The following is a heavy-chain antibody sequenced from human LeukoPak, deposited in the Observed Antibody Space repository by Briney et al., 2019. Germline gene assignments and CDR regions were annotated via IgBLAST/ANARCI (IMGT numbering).Heavy chain of an antibody. CDR1: GFTFSSYA. D-gene: IGHD6-25*01. Sequence: GGSLRLSCAASGFTFSSYAMTWVRQAPGKGLEWVSTISDSGARTNYADSAKGRFTISRDNSMNTLYLQMNSLRADDTAVYYCASDYFLDYWGQGTLVTASS. J-gene: IGHJ4*02. CDR3: ASDYFLDY. CDR2: ISDSGART. V-gene: IGHV3-23*01.